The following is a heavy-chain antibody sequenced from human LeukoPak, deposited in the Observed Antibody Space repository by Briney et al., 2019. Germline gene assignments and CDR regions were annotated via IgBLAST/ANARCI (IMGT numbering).Heavy chain of an antibody. D-gene: IGHD3-10*01. Sequence: PGGSLRLSCAASGFTFSSYGMSWVRQAPGKGLEWVSSISGSGDSTYYADSVKGRFTISRDNSKNTLYLQMNSLRAEDTSVYYCAKEDSIAMVRGVTNRFDYWGQGTLVTVSS. CDR1: GFTFSSYG. CDR2: ISGSGDST. CDR3: AKEDSIAMVRGVTNRFDY. V-gene: IGHV3-23*01. J-gene: IGHJ4*02.